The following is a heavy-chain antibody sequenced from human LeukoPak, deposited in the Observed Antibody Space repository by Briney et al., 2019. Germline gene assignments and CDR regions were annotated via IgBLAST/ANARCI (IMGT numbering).Heavy chain of an antibody. CDR3: ARDPPTGTDY. J-gene: IGHJ4*02. D-gene: IGHD3-10*01. CDR1: GFTFSSYA. V-gene: IGHV3-30*04. CDR2: ISYDGSNK. Sequence: GGSLRLSCVASGFTFSSYAMHWVRQAPGKGLEWVAVISYDGSNKYYADSVKGRFTISRDNSKNTLYLQMNSLRAEDTAVYYCARDPPTGTDYWGQGTLVTVSS.